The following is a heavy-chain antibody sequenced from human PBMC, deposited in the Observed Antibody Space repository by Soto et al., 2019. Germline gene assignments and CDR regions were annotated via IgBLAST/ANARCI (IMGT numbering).Heavy chain of an antibody. CDR1: GYSFTKYW. J-gene: IGHJ4*02. CDR2: IYPDESDT. D-gene: IGHD6-13*01. V-gene: IGHV5-51*01. Sequence: PGESLKISCKGSGYSFTKYWIGWVRQMPGKGLEWMAIIYPDESDTRYSPSFQGQVTISADKSISTAYLQWSSLKASDTAMYYCVRLLGITAAGPRDYWGQGTLVTVSS. CDR3: VRLLGITAAGPRDY.